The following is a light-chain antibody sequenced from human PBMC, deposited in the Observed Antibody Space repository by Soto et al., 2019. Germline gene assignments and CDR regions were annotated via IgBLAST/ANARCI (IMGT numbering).Light chain of an antibody. Sequence: IMMTQSPATLSVSPGERATLSCRASQSVNTNLAWYQQKPGQAPRLLIYGASTRATGIPARFSGSGSGIEFTLNISSLQSEDFAVYFCQQYNNWPPWTFGQGTKVDIK. CDR1: QSVNTN. V-gene: IGKV3-15*01. J-gene: IGKJ1*01. CDR3: QQYNNWPPWT. CDR2: GAS.